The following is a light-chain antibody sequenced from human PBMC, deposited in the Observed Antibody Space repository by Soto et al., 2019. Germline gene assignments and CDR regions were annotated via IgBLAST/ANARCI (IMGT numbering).Light chain of an antibody. CDR3: QHYGGVWT. CDR1: QSINNR. V-gene: IGKV1-5*01. CDR2: DAS. J-gene: IGKJ1*01. Sequence: IQMTQSPSTLSASVGDRVTITFRDSQSINNRLAWYQQKPGKAPKVLIYDASSLESGVHSRFSGSGSATEFILTIRSLQPDDFATYHCQHYGGVWTFGQGTKVDIK.